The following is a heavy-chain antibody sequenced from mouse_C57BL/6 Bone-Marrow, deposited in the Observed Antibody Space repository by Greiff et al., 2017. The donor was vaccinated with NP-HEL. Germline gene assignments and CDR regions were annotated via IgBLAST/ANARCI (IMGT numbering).Heavy chain of an antibody. Sequence: QVQLQQSGAELVRPGTSVKMSCKASGYTFTNYWIGWAKQRPGHGLEWIGDIYPGGGYTNYNEKFKGKATLTADKSSSTAYMQFSNLTSEDSAIYYCARISSLYAMDYWGQGTSVTVSS. J-gene: IGHJ4*01. CDR1: GYTFTNYW. CDR2: IYPGGGYT. V-gene: IGHV1-63*01. CDR3: ARISSLYAMDY. D-gene: IGHD6-1*01.